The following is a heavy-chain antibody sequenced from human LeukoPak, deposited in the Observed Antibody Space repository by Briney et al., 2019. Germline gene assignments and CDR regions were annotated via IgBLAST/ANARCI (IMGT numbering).Heavy chain of an antibody. Sequence: SETLSLTCAVSGGSITSSHWWSWVRQPPGKGLEWIGEIYHSGTTNYNPSLKSRVTISVDKSKNQFSLKLSSVTAADTAVYYCASHSSWNDVRLGYWGQGTLVTVSS. J-gene: IGHJ4*02. CDR1: GGSITSSHW. CDR2: IYHSGTT. V-gene: IGHV4-4*02. CDR3: ASHSSWNDVRLGY. D-gene: IGHD1-1*01.